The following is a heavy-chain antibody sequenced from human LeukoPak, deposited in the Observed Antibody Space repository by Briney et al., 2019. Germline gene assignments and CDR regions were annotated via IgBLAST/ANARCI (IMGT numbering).Heavy chain of an antibody. CDR1: ADSVNSTNYY. J-gene: IGHJ4*02. D-gene: IGHD3-9*01. Sequence: ASETLSLTCTVSADSVNSTNYYWGWIRQPPGKGLEWIGNIYYSGSTYYNPSLKSRVTISVDTSKNQFSLKMTSVTAADTAVYYCARHPYYDILTVFDYWGQGTLVTVSS. V-gene: IGHV4-39*01. CDR3: ARHPYYDILTVFDY. CDR2: IYYSGST.